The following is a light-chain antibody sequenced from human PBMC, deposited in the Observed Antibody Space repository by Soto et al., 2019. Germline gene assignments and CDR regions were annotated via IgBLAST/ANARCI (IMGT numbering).Light chain of an antibody. J-gene: IGLJ1*01. CDR1: SSDVGAYNS. Sequence: QSVLTQPASVSGSPGQSITLSCTGTSSDVGAYNSVSWYQQHPGKAPKLIIYDVSTRPSGVSNSFSGSKSGNTPSLTISGLQAEDEADYYCSSSTTSTTRVFGTGTKLTVL. V-gene: IGLV2-14*03. CDR3: SSSTTSTTRV. CDR2: DVS.